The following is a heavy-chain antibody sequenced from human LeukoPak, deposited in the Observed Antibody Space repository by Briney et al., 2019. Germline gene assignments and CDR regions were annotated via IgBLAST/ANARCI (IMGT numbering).Heavy chain of an antibody. CDR3: AKERLGGNYGDYAVDY. J-gene: IGHJ4*02. CDR2: VSGSGDGT. V-gene: IGHV3-23*01. CDR1: GFTFSSYG. Sequence: GGSLRLSCAASGFTFSSYGMHWVRQTPGKGLEWVSSVSGSGDGTYYAHSVKGRFTISRDNSKKTLDLHMDSLRAEDTAVYYCAKERLGGNYGDYAVDYWGQGTMVAVSS. D-gene: IGHD4-17*01.